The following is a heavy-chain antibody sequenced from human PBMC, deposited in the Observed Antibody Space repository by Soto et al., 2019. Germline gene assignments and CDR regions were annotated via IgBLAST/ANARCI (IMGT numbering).Heavy chain of an antibody. CDR3: AKGPLGRDGGNPSGY. V-gene: IGHV3-23*01. CDR2: ISGSGGST. CDR1: GFTFSSYA. D-gene: IGHD2-15*01. Sequence: EVQLLESGGGLVQPGGSLRLSCAASGFTFSSYAMSWVRQAPGKGLEWVSAISGSGGSTYYADSVKGRFTISRDNSKNTLYLQMNRLRAEDTAVYYCAKGPLGRDGGNPSGYWGQGTLVTVSS. J-gene: IGHJ4*02.